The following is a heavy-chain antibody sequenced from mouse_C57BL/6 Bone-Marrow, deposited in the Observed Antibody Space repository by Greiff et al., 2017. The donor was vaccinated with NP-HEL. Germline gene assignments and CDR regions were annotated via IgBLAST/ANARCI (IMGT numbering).Heavy chain of an antibody. CDR2: IHPNSGST. V-gene: IGHV1-64*01. J-gene: IGHJ1*03. D-gene: IGHD1-1*01. CDR3: SRRVVATDWYFEV. Sequence: QVQLQQPGAELVKPGASVKLSCKASGYTFTSYWMHWVKQRPGQGLEWIGMIHPNSGSTNYNEKFKSKATLTVDKSSSTAYIQLSSLTSEDSAVYYCSRRVVATDWYFEVGGTGTTVTVAS. CDR1: GYTFTSYW.